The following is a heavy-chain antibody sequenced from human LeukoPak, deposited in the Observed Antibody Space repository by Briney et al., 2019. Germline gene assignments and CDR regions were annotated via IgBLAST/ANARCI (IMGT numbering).Heavy chain of an antibody. CDR2: INHSGST. Sequence: SETLSLTCAVYGGSFSGYYWSCIRQPPGKGLEWIGEINHSGSTNYNPSLKSRVTISVDTSKNQFSLKLSSVTAADTAVYYCARGAGPAKLDYWGQGTLVTVSS. J-gene: IGHJ4*02. CDR3: ARGAGPAKLDY. D-gene: IGHD4/OR15-4a*01. V-gene: IGHV4-34*01. CDR1: GGSFSGYY.